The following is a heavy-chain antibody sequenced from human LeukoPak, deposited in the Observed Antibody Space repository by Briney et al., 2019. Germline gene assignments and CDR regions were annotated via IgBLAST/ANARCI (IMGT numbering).Heavy chain of an antibody. CDR2: INPNNGGT. Sequence: ASVKLSCKASGYTFTDLTEYYIHWVRQPPGQGLEWMGWINPNNGGTKYAQKFQGRVTMTRDMSMNTAYMELSSLTSDDTAVYYCARRLGGSSEGYEFWGQGPLVTVSS. V-gene: IGHV1-2*02. CDR3: ARRLGGSSEGYEF. CDR1: GYTFTDLTEYY. D-gene: IGHD1-26*01. J-gene: IGHJ4*02.